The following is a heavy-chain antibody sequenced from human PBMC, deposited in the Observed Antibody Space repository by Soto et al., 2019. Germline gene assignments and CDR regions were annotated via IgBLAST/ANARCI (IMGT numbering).Heavy chain of an antibody. CDR1: GGTFSSYA. D-gene: IGHD2-21*02. CDR3: ATSTYGGGDCYSEADY. J-gene: IGHJ4*02. V-gene: IGHV1-69*01. CDR2: IIPIFGTA. Sequence: QVQLVQSGAEVKKPGSSVKVSCKASGGTFSSYAISWVRQAPGQGLEWMGGIIPIFGTANYAQKFQGRVTITADESTSTSYMELSSLRSEDTAVYYCATSTYGGGDCYSEADYWGQGPLVTVSS.